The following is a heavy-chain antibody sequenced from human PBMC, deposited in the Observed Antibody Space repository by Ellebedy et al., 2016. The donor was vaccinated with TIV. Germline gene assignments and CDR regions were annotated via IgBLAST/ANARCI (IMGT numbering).Heavy chain of an antibody. CDR3: ARDTYRGHDY. Sequence: PGGSLRLSCAASGFTFRSYAMGWVRQAPGKGLEWVANMKPDGSEIYYVDSVKGRFTISRDNAKSALYLQMNNLRAEDTAVYYCARDTYRGHDYWGQGTLVTVSS. J-gene: IGHJ4*02. V-gene: IGHV3-7*03. D-gene: IGHD5-12*01. CDR1: GFTFRSYA. CDR2: MKPDGSEI.